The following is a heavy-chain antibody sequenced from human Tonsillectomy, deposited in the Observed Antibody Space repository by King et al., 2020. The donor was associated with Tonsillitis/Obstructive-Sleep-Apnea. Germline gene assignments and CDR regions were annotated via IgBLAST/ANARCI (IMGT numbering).Heavy chain of an antibody. Sequence: QLQESGPGLVKPSETLSLTCTVSGGSISSYYWSWIRQPPGKGLEWIGYIYYSGSTNYNPSLKSRVTISVDTSKNQFSLKLSSVTAADTAVYYCATRNGGYSYGTDAFDIWGQGTMVTVSS. D-gene: IGHD5-18*01. CDR3: ATRNGGYSYGTDAFDI. CDR1: GGSISSYY. CDR2: IYYSGST. V-gene: IGHV4-59*01. J-gene: IGHJ3*02.